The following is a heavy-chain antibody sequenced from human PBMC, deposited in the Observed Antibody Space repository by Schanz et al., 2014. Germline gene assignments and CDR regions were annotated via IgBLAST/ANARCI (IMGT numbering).Heavy chain of an antibody. J-gene: IGHJ4*02. CDR2: IGVDGTTT. Sequence: DVQLLESGGGLVQPGGSLRLSCAASGFTFSSYAMSWVRQAPGKGLEWVSVIGVDGTTTYYADSVKGRFTISRDNSKNTLYLQMNSLRAEDTAVYYCARDYGSWAIDYWGRGTLVSVSS. CDR3: ARDYGSWAIDY. V-gene: IGHV3-23*01. CDR1: GFTFSSYA. D-gene: IGHD6-13*01.